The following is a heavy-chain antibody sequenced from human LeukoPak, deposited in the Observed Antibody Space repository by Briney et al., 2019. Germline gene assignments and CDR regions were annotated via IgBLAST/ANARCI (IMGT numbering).Heavy chain of an antibody. V-gene: IGHV3-53*05. CDR3: VRGYSFGPYGMDV. D-gene: IGHD2-15*01. Sequence: PGGSLRLSCAASGFTVSSNYMSWVRQAPGKGLEWVSVIYSGGSTYYADSVKGRFTISRDNSKNTLYLQMSSPRAEDTAVYFCVRGYSFGPYGMDVWGQGTSVTVSS. CDR1: GFTVSSNY. CDR2: IYSGGST. J-gene: IGHJ6*02.